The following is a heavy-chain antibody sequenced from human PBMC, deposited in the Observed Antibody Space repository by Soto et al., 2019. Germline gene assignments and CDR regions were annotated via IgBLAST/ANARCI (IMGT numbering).Heavy chain of an antibody. J-gene: IGHJ5*02. CDR1: GGSISKFY. V-gene: IGHV4-4*07. CDR3: VRDGSKSLREWFDP. Sequence: PETLSLTCNVSGGSISKFYWAWIRKTAGNGLEWMGRVYATGTTDYNPSLRSRVAMSVDISKKTFSLRLRSVTGADSGVYYCVRDGSKSLREWFDPWGQGILVTVSS. CDR2: VYATGTT.